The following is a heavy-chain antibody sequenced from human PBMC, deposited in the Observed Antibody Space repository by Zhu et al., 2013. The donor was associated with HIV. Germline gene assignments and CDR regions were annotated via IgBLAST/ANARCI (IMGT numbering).Heavy chain of an antibody. D-gene: IGHD3-3*02. CDR1: GYTFTSYD. CDR3: ARGRNHFWSGLRGYMDV. Sequence: QVQLVQSGAEVKKPGASVKVSCKASGYTFTSYDINWVRQATGQGLEWMGWMNPNSGNTGYAQKFQGRVTITRNTSISTAYMELSSLRSEDTAVYYCARGRNHFWSGLRGYMDVWGKGATGHRSP. CDR2: MNPNSGNT. J-gene: IGHJ6*03. V-gene: IGHV1-8*03.